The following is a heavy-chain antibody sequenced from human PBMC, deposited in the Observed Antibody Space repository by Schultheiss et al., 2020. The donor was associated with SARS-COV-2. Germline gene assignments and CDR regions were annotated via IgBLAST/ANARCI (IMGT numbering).Heavy chain of an antibody. CDR3: ARLSAAAGYDTFDY. Sequence: GESLKISCAASGFTFSDYYMSWIRQAPGKGLEWIAYIPSGRPYTNYADSVKGRFTISRDNSKNTLYLQMNSLRAEDTAVYYCARLSAAAGYDTFDYWGQGTLVTVSS. J-gene: IGHJ4*02. D-gene: IGHD6-13*01. V-gene: IGHV3-11*03. CDR1: GFTFSDYY. CDR2: IPSGRPYT.